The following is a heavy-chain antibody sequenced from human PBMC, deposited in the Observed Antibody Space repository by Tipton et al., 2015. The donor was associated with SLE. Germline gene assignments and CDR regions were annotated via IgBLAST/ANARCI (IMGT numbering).Heavy chain of an antibody. CDR3: AKANQLGNYYYGMDV. J-gene: IGHJ6*02. Sequence: SLRLSCAASGFTFSSYWMSWVRQAPGKGLEWVANIKQDGSEKYYVDSVKGRFTISRDNARNSLCLQMNSLRAEDTAVYYCAKANQLGNYYYGMDVWGQGTTVTVSS. CDR2: IKQDGSEK. D-gene: IGHD1-1*01. CDR1: GFTFSSYW. V-gene: IGHV3-7*01.